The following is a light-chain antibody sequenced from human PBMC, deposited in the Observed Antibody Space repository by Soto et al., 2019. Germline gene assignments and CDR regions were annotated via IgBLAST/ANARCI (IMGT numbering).Light chain of an antibody. CDR3: QQRSNWPPTIT. CDR2: DAS. Sequence: EIVLTQSPATLSLAPGERATLSCRASQSVSSSYLAWYQQKPGQAPRLLIYDASNRATGIPARFSGSGSGTDFTLTISRLEPEDFAVYYCQQRSNWPPTITFGQGTRLEIK. CDR1: QSVSSSY. J-gene: IGKJ5*01. V-gene: IGKV3D-20*02.